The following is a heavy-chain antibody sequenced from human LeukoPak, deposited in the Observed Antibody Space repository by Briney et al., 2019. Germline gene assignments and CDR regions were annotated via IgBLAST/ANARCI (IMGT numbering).Heavy chain of an antibody. CDR2: ISYDGSNK. CDR3: ARGGYSGKYHSEFSDS. J-gene: IGHJ4*02. Sequence: GRSLRLSCAASGFTFSSYAMHWVRQAPGKGLEWVALISYDGSNKYYADSVKGRFTISRDNSKNTLYLQINSLRAEDTAVYYCARGGYSGKYHSEFSDSWGQGTLVTVSS. CDR1: GFTFSSYA. V-gene: IGHV3-30*04. D-gene: IGHD1-26*01.